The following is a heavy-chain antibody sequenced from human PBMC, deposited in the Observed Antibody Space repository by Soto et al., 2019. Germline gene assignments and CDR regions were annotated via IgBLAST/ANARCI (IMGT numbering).Heavy chain of an antibody. CDR2: IYYSGST. J-gene: IGHJ4*02. V-gene: IGHV4-59*11. CDR1: GGSINNHY. Sequence: SETLSLTCTVSGGSINNHYWSWIRQPPGQGLEWIGYIYYSGSTNYNPSLKSRVTMSVDTSKNQFSLKLSSLTAADTAVYYCAKGVPPTPMYYEVDYWGQGTLVTVSS. CDR3: AKGVPPTPMYYEVDY. D-gene: IGHD3-16*01.